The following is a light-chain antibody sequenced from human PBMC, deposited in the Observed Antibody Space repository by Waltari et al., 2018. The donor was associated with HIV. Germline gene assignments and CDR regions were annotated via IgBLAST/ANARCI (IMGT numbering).Light chain of an antibody. Sequence: QSVLTQPPSASGTPGQRVTISCPGSSSNIGSNTVNWYQQLPGTAPKLLMYSNNQRPSGVPDRFSGSKSGTSASLAISGLQSEDEADYYCAAWDDSLNGVVFGGGTKLTVL. CDR2: SNN. J-gene: IGLJ2*01. V-gene: IGLV1-44*01. CDR1: SSNIGSNT. CDR3: AAWDDSLNGVV.